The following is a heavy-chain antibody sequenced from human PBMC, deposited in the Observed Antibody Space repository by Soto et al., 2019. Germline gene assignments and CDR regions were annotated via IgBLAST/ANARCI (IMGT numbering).Heavy chain of an antibody. V-gene: IGHV4-59*01. CDR1: GGSISSYY. CDR2: IYYSGST. CDR3: ARRYGSAFDF. Sequence: QVQLQESGPGPVKPSETLSLTCTVSGGSISSYYWSWIRQPPGKGLEWIGYIYYSGSTNYNPSLKSRVTISVDTSKTQFSLKLTSVTAADTAVYYCARRYGSAFDFWGQGTMVTVSS. D-gene: IGHD3-10*01. J-gene: IGHJ3*01.